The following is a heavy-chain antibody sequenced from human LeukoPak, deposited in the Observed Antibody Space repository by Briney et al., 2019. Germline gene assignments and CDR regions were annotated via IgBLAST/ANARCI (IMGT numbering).Heavy chain of an antibody. Sequence: GGSLRLSCAASGFTVSTNYVNWVRQAPGKGLEWVSVIYSGGSTYYADSVKGRFTISRDNSKNTLYLQMNSLRAEDTAVYYCARTFLGEVTQFDPWGQGTLVTVSS. J-gene: IGHJ5*02. V-gene: IGHV3-53*01. CDR3: ARTFLGEVTQFDP. CDR1: GFTVSTNY. D-gene: IGHD3-3*01. CDR2: IYSGGST.